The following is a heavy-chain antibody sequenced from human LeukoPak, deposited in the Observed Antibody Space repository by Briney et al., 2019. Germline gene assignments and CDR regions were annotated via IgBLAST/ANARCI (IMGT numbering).Heavy chain of an antibody. J-gene: IGHJ2*01. Sequence: GGSLRLSCAASGFTFSRSAMTWVRQASGKGLEWVSAISGSGGSTSYADSVTGRFTISRDNSKKTLYLEMNRLRGEDTAVNYWAKRLGVAGSRAWYFDLWGRGTLVTVSS. D-gene: IGHD6-19*01. CDR1: GFTFSRSA. V-gene: IGHV3-23*01. CDR3: AKRLGVAGSRAWYFDL. CDR2: ISGSGGST.